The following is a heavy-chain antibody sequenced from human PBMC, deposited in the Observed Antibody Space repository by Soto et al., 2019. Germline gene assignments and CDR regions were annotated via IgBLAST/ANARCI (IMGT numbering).Heavy chain of an antibody. CDR1: GGTFSSYA. CDR2: IIPIFGTA. Sequence: QVQLVQSGAEVKKPGSSVKVSCKASGGTFSSYAISWVRQAPGQGLEWMGGIIPIFGTANYAQKFQGRVTLTADESTSTAYMELSSLRSEDTAVYYCARGAVAGTDYYYYYGMDVWGQGTTVTVSS. J-gene: IGHJ6*02. CDR3: ARGAVAGTDYYYYYGMDV. D-gene: IGHD6-19*01. V-gene: IGHV1-69*12.